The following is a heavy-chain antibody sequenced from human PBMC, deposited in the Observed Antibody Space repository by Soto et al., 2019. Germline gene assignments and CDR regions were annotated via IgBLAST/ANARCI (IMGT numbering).Heavy chain of an antibody. Sequence: PGGSLRLSCAASGFTFSSYAMSWVRQAPGKGLEWVSAISGSGGSTYYADSVKGRFTISRDNSKNTLYLQMNSLRAEDTAVYYCAKLYCSSTSCFNLYYYYGMDVWGQGTTVTVSS. CDR2: ISGSGGST. J-gene: IGHJ6*02. CDR3: AKLYCSSTSCFNLYYYYGMDV. V-gene: IGHV3-23*01. CDR1: GFTFSSYA. D-gene: IGHD2-2*01.